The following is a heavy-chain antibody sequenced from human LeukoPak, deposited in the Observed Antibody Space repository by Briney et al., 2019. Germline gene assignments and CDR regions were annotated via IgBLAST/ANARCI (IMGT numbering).Heavy chain of an antibody. J-gene: IGHJ3*02. D-gene: IGHD1-26*01. CDR1: GFTFSSHW. CDR3: ARAGYSGSYSRNAFDI. CDR2: INSDGSST. V-gene: IGHV3-74*01. Sequence: GGSLRLSCAASGFTFSSHWMHWVRQAPGKGLVWVSRINSDGSSTSYADSVKGRFTISRDNAKNTLYLQMNSLRAEDTAVYYCARAGYSGSYSRNAFDIWGQGTMVTVSS.